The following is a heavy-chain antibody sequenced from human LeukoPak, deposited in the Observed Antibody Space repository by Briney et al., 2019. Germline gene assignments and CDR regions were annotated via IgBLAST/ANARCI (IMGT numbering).Heavy chain of an antibody. D-gene: IGHD3-3*01. CDR1: GFTFSSYG. Sequence: GRSLRLSCAASGFTFSSYGMHWVRQAPGKGLEWVAVISYDGSNKYYADSVKGRFTISRDNSKNTLYLQMNSLRAEDTAAYYCAKEQYYDFWSGYYLTRYYFDYWGQGTLVTVSS. CDR3: AKEQYYDFWSGYYLTRYYFDY. V-gene: IGHV3-30*18. CDR2: ISYDGSNK. J-gene: IGHJ4*02.